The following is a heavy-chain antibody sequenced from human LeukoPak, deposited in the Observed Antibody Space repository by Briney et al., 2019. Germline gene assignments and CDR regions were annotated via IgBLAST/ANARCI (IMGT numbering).Heavy chain of an antibody. D-gene: IGHD5-18*01. J-gene: IGHJ4*02. V-gene: IGHV4-59*01. CDR2: IYYNGST. Sequence: SETLSLTCTVSGGSISNYYWSWIRQPPGKGLEWIGYIYYNGSTNYNPSLRSRVTISIDTSKNQFSLKLSSVTAADTAVYYCARSLLNGYRPRYWGQGTLVTVSS. CDR3: ARSLLNGYRPRY. CDR1: GGSISNYY.